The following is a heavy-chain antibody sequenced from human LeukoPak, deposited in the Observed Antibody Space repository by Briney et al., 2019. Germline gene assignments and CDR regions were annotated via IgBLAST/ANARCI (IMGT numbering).Heavy chain of an antibody. Sequence: GGSLRLSCAASGFTFSSYAMSWVRQAPGKGLEWVSAISGGGGSTYYADSVKGRFTISRDNSKNTLYLQMNSLRAEDTARYYCARDSRLDWCFDLWGRGTLVTVSS. CDR1: GFTFSSYA. V-gene: IGHV3-23*01. CDR3: ARDSRLDWCFDL. J-gene: IGHJ2*01. CDR2: ISGGGGST.